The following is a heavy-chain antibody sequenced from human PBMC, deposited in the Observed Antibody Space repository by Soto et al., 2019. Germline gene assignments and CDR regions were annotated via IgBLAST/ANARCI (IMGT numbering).Heavy chain of an antibody. D-gene: IGHD1-26*01. V-gene: IGHV1-18*01. CDR2: ISTSHGYT. J-gene: IGHJ4*02. Sequence: QVKLVQSGAEVKKPGASVKVSSKAFGCTFTSYGITWVRQAPGQGLEWMGWISTSHGYTSYAQKVQGRVTMTRDTATSTAYMELMSLRSDDTAVYYCVKDRDLSGSRSGYWGQGSLVTVSS. CDR1: GCTFTSYG. CDR3: VKDRDLSGSRSGY.